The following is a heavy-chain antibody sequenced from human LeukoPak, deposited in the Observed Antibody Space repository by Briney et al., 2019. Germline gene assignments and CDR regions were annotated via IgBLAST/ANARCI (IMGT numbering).Heavy chain of an antibody. J-gene: IGHJ6*02. CDR2: LNSDGSTT. D-gene: IGHD3-3*01. V-gene: IGHV3-74*01. Sequence: GGSLRLSCAASGFTFSRNWMHWVRQVPGKGLVWVSRLNSDGSTTNYADSVMGRFTISRDNAKDTLYLQMNSLRADDTAVYYCGSGTWRHGMDVWGQGNTVTVS. CDR3: GSGTWRHGMDV. CDR1: GFTFSRNW.